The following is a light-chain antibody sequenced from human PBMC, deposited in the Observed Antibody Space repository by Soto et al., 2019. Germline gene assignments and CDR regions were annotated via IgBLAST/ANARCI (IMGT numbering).Light chain of an antibody. J-gene: IGLJ1*01. V-gene: IGLV1-40*01. CDR2: GNS. Sequence: QAVVTQPPSVSGAPGQRVTISCTGSSSNIGAGYDVHWYQQLPGTAPKLLFYGNSNRPSGVPDRFSGSKSGTSASLAITGLQAEDEADYYCQSYDSSLGYVFGTGTKVTVL. CDR1: SSNIGAGYD. CDR3: QSYDSSLGYV.